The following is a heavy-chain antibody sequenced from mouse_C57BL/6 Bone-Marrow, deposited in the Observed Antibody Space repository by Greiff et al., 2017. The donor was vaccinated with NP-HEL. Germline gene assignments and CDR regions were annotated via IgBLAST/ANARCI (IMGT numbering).Heavy chain of an antibody. CDR1: GYTFTSYW. D-gene: IGHD1-1*01. CDR3: ARGTYYYGSPYFDY. J-gene: IGHJ2*01. CDR2: IDPHSGGT. V-gene: IGHV1-72*01. Sequence: QVQLQQPGAELVKPGASVKLSCKASGYTFTSYWMHWVKQRPGRGLEWIGRIDPHSGGTKYNEKFKSKATLTVDKPSSTAYMQLSSLTSEDSAVYYGARGTYYYGSPYFDYWGQGTTLTVSS.